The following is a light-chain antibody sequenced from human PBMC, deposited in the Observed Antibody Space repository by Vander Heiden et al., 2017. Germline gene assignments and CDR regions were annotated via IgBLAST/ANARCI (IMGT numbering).Light chain of an antibody. CDR1: SPNIGAGYE. Sequence: QSVLTQPPSVSGAPGQRVTISCTGSSPNIGAGYEVHWYQQLPGTAPKLLIYGNSNRPSGVPDRFSGSKSGTSASLAITGLQAEDEADYYCQSYDSSLSGSRVFGTGTKVTVL. V-gene: IGLV1-40*01. CDR2: GNS. CDR3: QSYDSSLSGSRV. J-gene: IGLJ1*01.